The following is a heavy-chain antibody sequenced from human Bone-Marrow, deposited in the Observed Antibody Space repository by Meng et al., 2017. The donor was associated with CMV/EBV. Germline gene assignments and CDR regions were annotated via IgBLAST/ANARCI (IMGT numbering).Heavy chain of an antibody. Sequence: GSLRLSCTVSNGSITSSSYYWGWIRQPPRKGLEWIGSMSYSGSGYYNPSLQSRVAISVDTSKNQFSLKLTSATAADTAVYYCARLFVIATRGFVDSWGPGSLVTVSS. CDR3: ARLFVIATRGFVDS. CDR2: MSYSGSG. CDR1: NGSITSSSYY. J-gene: IGHJ4*02. D-gene: IGHD2-21*01. V-gene: IGHV4-39*01.